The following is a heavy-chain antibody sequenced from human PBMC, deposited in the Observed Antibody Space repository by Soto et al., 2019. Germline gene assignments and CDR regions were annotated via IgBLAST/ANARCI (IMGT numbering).Heavy chain of an antibody. J-gene: IGHJ4*02. Sequence: PLSLTCTVSGASIRTGGYYWSWIRQRPGKGLEWIAYIFYTGSAYYNPSLESRLSISIDRSKNQFSLELRSVSVADTAVYYCARYRNDHAVLWGQGPRVTVSS. V-gene: IGHV4-31*03. D-gene: IGHD1-1*01. CDR3: ARYRNDHAVL. CDR1: GASIRTGGYY. CDR2: IFYTGSA.